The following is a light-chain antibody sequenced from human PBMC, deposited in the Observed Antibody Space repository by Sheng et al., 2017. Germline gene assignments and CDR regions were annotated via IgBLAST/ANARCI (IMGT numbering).Light chain of an antibody. Sequence: EIVLTQSPGTLSLSPGERATLSCRASQSVSSSYLAWYQQKPGQAPRLLIYGASTRATDFPDRFSGSGSGTDFTLTISRLEPEDFAVYYCQQYGTSPLTFGPGTKVDIK. CDR2: GAS. V-gene: IGKV3-20*01. J-gene: IGKJ3*01. CDR1: QSVSSSY. CDR3: QQYGTSPLT.